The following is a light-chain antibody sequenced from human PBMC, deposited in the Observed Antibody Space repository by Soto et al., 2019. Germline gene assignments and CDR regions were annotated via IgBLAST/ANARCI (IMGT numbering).Light chain of an antibody. Sequence: QLVLTQPPSVSGAPGQRVTISCTGISSNIVANYDVHWYQHRPGTAPKLLIFGNNNRPSGVPDRFSGSKSGTSASLAITGLQAEDEGDYYCQSYYSTLSARYVFGTGTQLTVL. V-gene: IGLV1-40*01. CDR1: SSNIVANYD. CDR2: GNN. J-gene: IGLJ1*01. CDR3: QSYYSTLSARYV.